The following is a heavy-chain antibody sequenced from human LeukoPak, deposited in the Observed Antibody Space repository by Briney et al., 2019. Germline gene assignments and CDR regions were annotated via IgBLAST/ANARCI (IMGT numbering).Heavy chain of an antibody. V-gene: IGHV3-30*02. CDR1: GFTFSSYG. CDR2: IRHDGSNK. J-gene: IGHJ4*02. Sequence: GGSLRLSCAASGFTFSSYGMHWVRQAPGKGLEWVAFIRHDGSNKYYADSVKGRFTISRDNSKNTLYLQMNSLRDEDTAVYYCYGTGSYRVLPFTHWGQGTLVTVSS. CDR3: YGTGSYRVLPFTH. D-gene: IGHD3-10*01.